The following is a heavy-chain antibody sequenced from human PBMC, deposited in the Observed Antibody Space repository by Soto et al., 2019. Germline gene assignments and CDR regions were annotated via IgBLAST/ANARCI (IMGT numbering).Heavy chain of an antibody. V-gene: IGHV4-34*01. Sequence: PSETLSLTCAVYGGSFSGYYWSWIRQPPGKGLEWIGEINHSGSTNYNPSLKSRVTISVDTSKNQFSLKLSSVTAADTAVYYCASPQGSSSYNWFDPWGQGTLVTVSS. CDR1: GGSFSGYY. CDR2: INHSGST. D-gene: IGHD6-6*01. CDR3: ASPQGSSSYNWFDP. J-gene: IGHJ5*02.